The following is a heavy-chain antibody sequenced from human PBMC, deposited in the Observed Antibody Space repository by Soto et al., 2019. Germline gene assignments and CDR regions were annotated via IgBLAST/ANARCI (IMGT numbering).Heavy chain of an antibody. J-gene: IGHJ3*02. Sequence: QVQLVQSGAEVKKPGSSVKVSCKASGGTFSSYTISWVRQAPGQGLEWMGRIIPILGIANYAQKFQGRVTITASKTTSAAYMELSSLRSEDTAVYYCAREGASHCSCGSCYHDAFDIWGQGTMVTVSS. D-gene: IGHD2-15*01. CDR2: IIPILGIA. V-gene: IGHV1-69*08. CDR3: AREGASHCSCGSCYHDAFDI. CDR1: GGTFSSYT.